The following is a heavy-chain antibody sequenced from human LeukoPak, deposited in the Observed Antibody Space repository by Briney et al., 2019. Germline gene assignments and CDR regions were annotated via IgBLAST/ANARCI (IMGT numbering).Heavy chain of an antibody. CDR2: IFHNGKT. V-gene: IGHV4-39*07. CDR3: ARIFDS. CDR1: GGSVSTSDYY. Sequence: SETLSLTCTGSGGSVSTSDYYWGWIRQTPGKGLEWIGDIFHNGKTNYNPSLKGRVTISIDTSNNQFSLRLPSVTATDTAVYYCARIFDSWGQGTLVTVSS. J-gene: IGHJ4*02.